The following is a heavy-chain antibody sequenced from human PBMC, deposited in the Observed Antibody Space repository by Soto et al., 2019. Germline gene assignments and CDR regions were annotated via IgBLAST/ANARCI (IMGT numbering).Heavy chain of an antibody. CDR1: GFTFSTYW. CDR3: ARDLTPADGNLFYEAFDI. CDR2: IRKDASVI. V-gene: IGHV3-7*01. J-gene: IGHJ3*02. D-gene: IGHD2-2*01. Sequence: EVQLVESGGDLVQPGGSLRLSCAASGFTFSTYWMTWVRQAPGRGLEWVANIRKDASVIHYADSVEGRFTISRDNAKKSLYLQMSSLRAEDPAVYFCARDLTPADGNLFYEAFDIWGQGTAVTVSS.